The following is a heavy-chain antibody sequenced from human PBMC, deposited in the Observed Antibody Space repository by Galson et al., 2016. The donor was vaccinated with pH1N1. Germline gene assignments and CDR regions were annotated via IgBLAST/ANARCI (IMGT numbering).Heavy chain of an antibody. D-gene: IGHD4-23*01. CDR3: ARDGGDYGGAGQYKYFDT. J-gene: IGHJ5*02. Sequence: SLRLSCAASGFIFSDYWMSWVRQPPGQGLEWIGEIYHIGGTNYNPSLKSRVTISLDKSKNHFSLNLASVTAADTAVYYCARDGGDYGGAGQYKYFDTWGQGTLVTVSS. V-gene: IGHV4-4*02. CDR2: IYHIGGT. CDR1: GFIFSDYW.